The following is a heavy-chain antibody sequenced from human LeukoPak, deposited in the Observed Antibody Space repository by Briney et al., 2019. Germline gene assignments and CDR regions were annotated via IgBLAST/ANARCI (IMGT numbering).Heavy chain of an antibody. CDR2: IRYDGSNK. D-gene: IGHD3-16*01. CDR1: GFTFSSYG. Sequence: GGSLRLSCAASGFTFSSYGMHWVRQAPGKGLEWVAFIRYDGSNKYYADSVKGRFTISRDNSKNTLYLQMNSLRAEDTAVYYCAREGPNALWYFDYWGQGTLVTVSS. J-gene: IGHJ4*02. CDR3: AREGPNALWYFDY. V-gene: IGHV3-30*02.